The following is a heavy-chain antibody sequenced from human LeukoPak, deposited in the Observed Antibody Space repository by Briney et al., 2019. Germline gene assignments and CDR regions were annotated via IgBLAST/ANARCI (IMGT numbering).Heavy chain of an antibody. D-gene: IGHD4/OR15-4a*01. CDR3: ARDTPNYVALLYYYYMDV. J-gene: IGHJ6*03. CDR1: GFTFSSYSM. Sequence: GSLRLSCAASGFTFSSYSMNWVRQAPGKGLEWIGEIYHSGSTNYNPSLKSRVTISVDKSKNQFSLKLSSVTAADTAVYYCARDTPNYVALLYYYYMDVWGKGTTVTVSS. V-gene: IGHV4-4*02. CDR2: IYHSGST.